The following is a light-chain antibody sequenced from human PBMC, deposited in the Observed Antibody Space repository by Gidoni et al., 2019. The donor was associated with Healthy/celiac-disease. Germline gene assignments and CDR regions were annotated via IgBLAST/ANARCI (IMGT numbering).Light chain of an antibody. Sequence: QSALTQPPSASGSPGQSVTISCTGTISDVGGYTYVSWYQQHSGKAPKLMIYEVSKRPSGVPDRFSGSKSGNTASLTVSGLQAEDEADYYCSSYAGSNNLVFGGGTKLTVL. J-gene: IGLJ2*01. CDR3: SSYAGSNNLV. CDR2: EVS. CDR1: ISDVGGYTY. V-gene: IGLV2-8*01.